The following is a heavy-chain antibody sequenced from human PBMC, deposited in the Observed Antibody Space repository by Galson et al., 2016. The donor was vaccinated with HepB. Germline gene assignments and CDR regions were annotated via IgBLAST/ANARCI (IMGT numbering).Heavy chain of an antibody. CDR1: GASVDRGTQF. V-gene: IGHV4-61*01. CDR3: ARVNQHAVLDS. D-gene: IGHD1-1*01. J-gene: IGHJ4*02. Sequence: SETLSLTCAVSGASVDRGTQFWTWIRQPPGQELEWIGNVFYTGSTDYNPSLGVRVSMSVDTAKNLFSLNITSVTAADTAVYYCARVNQHAVLDSWGPGTLVTVSS. CDR2: VFYTGST.